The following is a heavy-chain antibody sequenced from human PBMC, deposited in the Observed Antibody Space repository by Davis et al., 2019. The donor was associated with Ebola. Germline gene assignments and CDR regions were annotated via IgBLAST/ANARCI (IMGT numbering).Heavy chain of an antibody. CDR2: INHSGST. CDR3: ARKYSGYDYPRY. V-gene: IGHV4-34*01. D-gene: IGHD5-12*01. Sequence: ESLKISCAASGFTFSSYWMSWVRQPPGKGLEWIGEINHSGSTNYNPSLKSRVTISVDTSKNQFSLKLSSVTAADTAVYYCARKYSGYDYPRYWGQGTLVTVSS. CDR1: GFTFSSYW. J-gene: IGHJ4*02.